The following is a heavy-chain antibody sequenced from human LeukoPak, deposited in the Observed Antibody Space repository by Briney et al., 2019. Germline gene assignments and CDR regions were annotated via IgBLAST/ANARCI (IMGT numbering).Heavy chain of an antibody. D-gene: IGHD6-13*01. CDR3: ARGGRWMSAADYFDY. J-gene: IGHJ4*02. CDR2: IKQDGSEK. CDR1: GFTFSDNW. Sequence: GGSLRLSCAASGFTFSDNWMSWVRQAPGKGLEWVANIKQDGSEKYYVDSVKGRFTISRDNAKNSLYLQMNSLRAVDTAVYYCARGGRWMSAADYFDYWAQGTLVTVSS. V-gene: IGHV3-7*01.